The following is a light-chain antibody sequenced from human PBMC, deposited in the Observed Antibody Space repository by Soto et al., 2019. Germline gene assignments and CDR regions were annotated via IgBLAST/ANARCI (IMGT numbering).Light chain of an antibody. CDR2: AES. V-gene: IGKV1-9*01. CDR3: QQLNSYPRT. Sequence: DIQLTQSPSFLSASVGDRVTITCRASQGISSYLAWDQQRPGKAPKLLIYAESTLQTGVPSRFSGSGSGTEFTLTISSLQPEDFATFYCQQLNSYPRTFGQGTKLEIK. CDR1: QGISSY. J-gene: IGKJ2*01.